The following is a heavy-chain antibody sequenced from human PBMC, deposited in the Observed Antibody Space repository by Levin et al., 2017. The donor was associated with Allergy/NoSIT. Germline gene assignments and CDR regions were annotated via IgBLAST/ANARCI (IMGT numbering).Heavy chain of an antibody. Sequence: SETLSLTCTVSGGSISSGNYYWGWIRQPPGKGLEWIGNIYYSGTTFFNPSLTSRVTMSIDTSKNQFSLRLGSVTAADTAMYYCARESHNFLSGIEFDYWGQGILVTVSS. CDR1: GGSISSGNYY. J-gene: IGHJ4*02. V-gene: IGHV4-39*07. CDR2: IYYSGTT. CDR3: ARESHNFLSGIEFDY. D-gene: IGHD3-3*01.